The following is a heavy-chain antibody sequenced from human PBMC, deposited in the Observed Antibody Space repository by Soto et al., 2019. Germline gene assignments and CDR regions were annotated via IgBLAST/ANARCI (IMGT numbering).Heavy chain of an antibody. J-gene: IGHJ5*02. Sequence: QVQLQESGPGLVKPSGTLSLTCAVSGASISSDNWWNWVRQPPGQGLEWIGEVHCSGSTNYDPSLKSRVTISIDMSKNQCSLTLTSVTAADTAMYYCARNGVYSLGSWGQGTLVTVSS. D-gene: IGHD4-17*01. CDR2: VHCSGST. CDR1: GASISSDNW. V-gene: IGHV4-4*02. CDR3: ARNGVYSLGS.